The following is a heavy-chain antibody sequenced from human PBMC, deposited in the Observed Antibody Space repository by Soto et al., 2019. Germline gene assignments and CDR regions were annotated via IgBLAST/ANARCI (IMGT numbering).Heavy chain of an antibody. V-gene: IGHV4-30-2*01. CDR3: ARSAEYDSSGYYYLNWFDP. Sequence: PSETLSLTCAVSGGSISSGGYSWSWIRQPPGKGLEWIGYIYHSGSTYYNPSLKSRVTISVDRSKNQFSLKLSSVTAADTAVYYCARSAEYDSSGYYYLNWFDPWGQGTLVTVSS. CDR1: GGSISSGGYS. J-gene: IGHJ5*02. CDR2: IYHSGST. D-gene: IGHD3-22*01.